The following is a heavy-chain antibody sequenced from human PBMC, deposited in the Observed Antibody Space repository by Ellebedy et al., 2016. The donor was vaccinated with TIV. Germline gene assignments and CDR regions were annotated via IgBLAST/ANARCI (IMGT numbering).Heavy chain of an antibody. D-gene: IGHD1-26*01. Sequence: ESLKISCAASGFTFPSSWMHWVRQAPGKGLGWVSRINSYGGSTNYAGSVKGRFTISRDNAKNTLYLQMNSLRAEDTAVYYCARGPPLLDIVGATRRVGSFDIWGQGTMVTVSS. V-gene: IGHV3-74*01. J-gene: IGHJ3*02. CDR3: ARGPPLLDIVGATRRVGSFDI. CDR2: INSYGGST. CDR1: GFTFPSSW.